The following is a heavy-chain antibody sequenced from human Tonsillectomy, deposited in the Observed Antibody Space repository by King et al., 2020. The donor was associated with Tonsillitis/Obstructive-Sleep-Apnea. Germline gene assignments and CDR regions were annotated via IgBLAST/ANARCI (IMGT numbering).Heavy chain of an antibody. CDR3: ARTRAMPNNWNYYYYMDV. CDR2: INHSGSS. J-gene: IGHJ6*03. D-gene: IGHD1-20*01. Sequence: VQLQQWGAGLLKPSETLSLTCAVYGGSFSAYYWSWIRQPPGKGLEWMGEINHSGSSNYNPSLKSRVTISLDTSTNQFSLKVSSVTAADTAGYHCARTRAMPNNWNYYYYMDVWGKGTTVTVSS. V-gene: IGHV4-34*01. CDR1: GGSFSAYY.